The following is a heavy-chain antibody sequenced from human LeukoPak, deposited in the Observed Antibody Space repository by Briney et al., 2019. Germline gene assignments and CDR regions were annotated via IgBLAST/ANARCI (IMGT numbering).Heavy chain of an antibody. CDR1: GFTFRSYS. CDR2: ISSSSYYI. D-gene: IGHD3-3*01. V-gene: IGHV3-21*06. Sequence: GGSLRLSCAVSGFTFRSYSMNWVRQAPGKGLEWVSSISSSSYYIYYADSVKGRFTISRDNSKNTLYLQMNSLRAEDTAVYYCAKGDDFWGAYWGQGTLVSVSS. CDR3: AKGDDFWGAY. J-gene: IGHJ4*02.